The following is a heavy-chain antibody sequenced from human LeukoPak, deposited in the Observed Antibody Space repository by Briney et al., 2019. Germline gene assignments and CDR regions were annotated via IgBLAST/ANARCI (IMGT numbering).Heavy chain of an antibody. CDR2: ISSSGSII. Sequence: GGSLRLSCAASGFTFSSYSMNWVRQAPGKGLEGVSYISSSGSIIYYADSVKGRFTISRDNAKDSLYLQMNSLRDEDTAVYYCASSYGSGSYYTEYWGQGTLVTVSS. J-gene: IGHJ4*02. CDR1: GFTFSSYS. V-gene: IGHV3-48*02. D-gene: IGHD3-10*01. CDR3: ASSYGSGSYYTEY.